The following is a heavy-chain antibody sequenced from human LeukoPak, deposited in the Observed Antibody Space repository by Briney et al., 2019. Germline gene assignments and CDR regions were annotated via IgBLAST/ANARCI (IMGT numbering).Heavy chain of an antibody. CDR1: GFTFSSYA. Sequence: PGGSLRLSCAASGFTFSSYAMNWVRQAPGKGLEWVSAISSSGGSTYYADSVKGRFTISSDNSKNPLYLQMNSLRAEDTAVYYCARGRAVSGTYFDYWGQGTLVSVSS. D-gene: IGHD6-19*01. V-gene: IGHV3-23*01. CDR2: ISSSGGST. J-gene: IGHJ4*02. CDR3: ARGRAVSGTYFDY.